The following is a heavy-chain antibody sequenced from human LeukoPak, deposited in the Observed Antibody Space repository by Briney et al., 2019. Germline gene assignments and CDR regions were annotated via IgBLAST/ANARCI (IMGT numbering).Heavy chain of an antibody. J-gene: IGHJ4*02. CDR2: ISDSSAM. CDR3: ARDGGHSGYDADC. V-gene: IGHV3-48*01. D-gene: IGHD5-12*01. CDR1: GFTFSSYT. Sequence: GGSLRLSCAASGFTFSSYTMSWVRQAPGKGLEWVSYISDSSAMYYADSVRGRFTISRENDKNSLFLQMNSLRAEDTAVYYCARDGGHSGYDADCWGQGTLVTVSS.